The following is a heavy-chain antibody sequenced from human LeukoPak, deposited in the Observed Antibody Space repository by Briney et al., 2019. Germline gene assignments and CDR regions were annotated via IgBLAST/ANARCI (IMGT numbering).Heavy chain of an antibody. CDR2: IYTSGST. V-gene: IGHV4-4*07. J-gene: IGHJ4*02. Sequence: SETPSLTCTVSGTSINNYYWSWIRQPAGKGLEWIGRIYTSGSTNYNPSLKSRVTMSVDTSKNQFSLKLSSVTAADTAVYYCARGFYSGSYYVRAAYYFDYWGQGTLVTVSS. D-gene: IGHD1-26*01. CDR3: ARGFYSGSYYVRAAYYFDY. CDR1: GTSINNYY.